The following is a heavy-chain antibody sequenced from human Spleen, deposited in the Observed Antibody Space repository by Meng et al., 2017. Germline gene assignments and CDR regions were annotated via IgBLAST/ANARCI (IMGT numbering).Heavy chain of an antibody. CDR2: IYPGDSDS. D-gene: IGHD3-22*01. J-gene: IGHJ3*02. CDR3: ARSTNYYDRSGFLTRDVFDI. V-gene: IGHV5-51*01. Sequence: GESLKISCKGSGYSFTSYWIGWVRQMPGKGLEWMGIIYPGDSDSRYSPSFQGQVSISADKSISTAFLQWSSLKASDTAMYYCARSTNYYDRSGFLTRDVFDIWGQGTVVTVSS. CDR1: GYSFTSYW.